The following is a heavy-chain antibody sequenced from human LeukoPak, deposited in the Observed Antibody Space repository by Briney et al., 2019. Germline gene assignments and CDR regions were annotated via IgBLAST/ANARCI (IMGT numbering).Heavy chain of an antibody. J-gene: IGHJ4*02. CDR1: GYTFTGYY. V-gene: IGHV1-2*02. Sequence: ASVKVSCTASGYTFTGYYIHWMRQAPGQGLEWMGWINPNSGGTKYEQKFQGRVTMTRHTSISTAYMELSSLTSDDTAVFYCARNGDSTPEFDYWGQGTLVTVSS. D-gene: IGHD4-17*01. CDR2: INPNSGGT. CDR3: ARNGDSTPEFDY.